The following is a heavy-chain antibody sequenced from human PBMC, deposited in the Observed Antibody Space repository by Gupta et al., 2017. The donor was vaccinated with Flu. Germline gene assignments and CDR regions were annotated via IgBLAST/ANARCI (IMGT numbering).Heavy chain of an antibody. CDR3: ARGASGRRRDFDY. D-gene: IGHD3-10*01. Sequence: SGSYYWSWIRQHPGKGLEWIGYIYHGGSTDYNPSLKSRVTISLDMSTNQFFLRVTSVTAADTAVYYCARGASGRRRDFDYWGQGTLVTVSS. CDR2: IYHGGST. CDR1: SGSYY. J-gene: IGHJ4*02. V-gene: IGHV4-61*01.